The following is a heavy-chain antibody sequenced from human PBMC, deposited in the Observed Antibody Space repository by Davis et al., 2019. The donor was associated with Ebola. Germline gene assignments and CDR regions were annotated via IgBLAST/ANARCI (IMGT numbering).Heavy chain of an antibody. J-gene: IGHJ4*02. CDR2: INPSGGGT. D-gene: IGHD5/OR15-5a*01. V-gene: IGHV1-2*02. CDR1: GYTFNNYY. CDR3: TRGGYSVYDYPDY. Sequence: ASVTVSCKASGYTFNNYYIHWVRQAPGHGLERMGWINPSGGGTHYAQKFQGRVTMTRDTSISTAYMEVNSLTSDDTAVYYCTRGGYSVYDYPDYWGQGTLVTVSS.